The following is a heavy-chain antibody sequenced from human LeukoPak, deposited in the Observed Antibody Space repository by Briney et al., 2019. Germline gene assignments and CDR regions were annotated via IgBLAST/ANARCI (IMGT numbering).Heavy chain of an antibody. D-gene: IGHD5-12*01. CDR3: ATVRDRVDIVATIIKGAFDI. CDR2: FDPEDGET. Sequence: ASVKVSCKVSGYTLTELSMHWVRQAPGKGLEWMGGFDPEDGETIYAQKFQGRVTMTEDTSTDTAYMELSSLRSEDTAVYYCATVRDRVDIVATIIKGAFDIWGQGTTVTVSS. J-gene: IGHJ3*02. V-gene: IGHV1-24*01. CDR1: GYTLTELS.